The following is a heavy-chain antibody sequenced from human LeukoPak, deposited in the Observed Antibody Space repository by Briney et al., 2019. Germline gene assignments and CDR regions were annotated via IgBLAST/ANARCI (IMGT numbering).Heavy chain of an antibody. J-gene: IGHJ3*02. V-gene: IGHV1-18*01. CDR1: GYPFNNYG. Sequence: GASVKVSCKASGYPFNNYGISWVRQVPGQGLEWMGWISPYNGNTKFAQKFRGRVTVTTETSTSTAYMELRSLRSDDTAVYYCARQSYFDGRGDDAFDIWGQGTMVTVSS. CDR2: ISPYNGNT. CDR3: ARQSYFDGRGDDAFDI. D-gene: IGHD2-15*01.